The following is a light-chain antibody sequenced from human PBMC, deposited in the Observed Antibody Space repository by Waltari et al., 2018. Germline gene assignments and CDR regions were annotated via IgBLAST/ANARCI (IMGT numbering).Light chain of an antibody. J-gene: IGKJ2*01. CDR1: QSISSY. Sequence: DIQMTQSPSSLSASVGDRVTIPCPASQSISSYLNWYQQKPGKAPKPLIYAASSLQSGVPSRFSGSGSGTDFTLTISSLQPEDFATYYCQQSYSTPRTFGQGTKLEIK. CDR3: QQSYSTPRT. V-gene: IGKV1-39*01. CDR2: AAS.